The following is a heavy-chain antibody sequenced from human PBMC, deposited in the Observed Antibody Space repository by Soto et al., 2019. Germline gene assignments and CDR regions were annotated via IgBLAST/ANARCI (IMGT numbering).Heavy chain of an antibody. CDR2: ISYDGSNK. D-gene: IGHD3-10*01. CDR3: ARTASIWFGVEGAFDI. Sequence: QVQLVESGGGVVQPGRSLRLSCAASGFTFSSYAMHWVRQAPGKGLEWVAVISYDGSNKYYADSVKGRFTISRDNSKNTLYLQTNSLRSEDTAVYYCARTASIWFGVEGAFDIWGQGTMVTVSS. J-gene: IGHJ3*02. V-gene: IGHV3-30-3*01. CDR1: GFTFSSYA.